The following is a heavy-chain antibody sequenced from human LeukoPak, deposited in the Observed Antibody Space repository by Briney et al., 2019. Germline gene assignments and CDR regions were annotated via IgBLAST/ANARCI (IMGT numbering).Heavy chain of an antibody. CDR3: ARHEVAVVPAAKLNWFDP. CDR1: GGSISSSSYY. D-gene: IGHD2-2*01. Sequence: SETLSLTCTVSGGSISSSSYYWGWIRQPPGKGLEWIGSIYYSGSTYYNPSLKSRVTISVDTSKNQFSLKLSSVTAADTAVYYCARHEVAVVPAAKLNWFDPWGQGTLVTVSS. V-gene: IGHV4-39*01. CDR2: IYYSGST. J-gene: IGHJ5*02.